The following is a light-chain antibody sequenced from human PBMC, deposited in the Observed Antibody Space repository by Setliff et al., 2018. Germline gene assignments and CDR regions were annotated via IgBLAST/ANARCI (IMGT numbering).Light chain of an antibody. CDR3: CSFTSSSTLPYV. J-gene: IGLJ1*01. Sequence: QSVLTQPASVSGSPGQSITISCIGTSSDVGTYNLVSWYQHHPGKAPKLIIYEVSKRPSGVSNRFSGSKIGNTASLSISGLQTEDEADYYCCSFTSSSTLPYVFGTGTKVTVL. V-gene: IGLV2-14*02. CDR2: EVS. CDR1: SSDVGTYNL.